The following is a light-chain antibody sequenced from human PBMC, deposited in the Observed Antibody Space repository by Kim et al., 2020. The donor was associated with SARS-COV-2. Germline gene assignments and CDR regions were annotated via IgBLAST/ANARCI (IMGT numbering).Light chain of an antibody. CDR1: SSDVGRYNY. V-gene: IGLV2-11*03. CDR3: CSYAGSYTWL. J-gene: IGLJ3*02. Sequence: GQSITISCTGTSSDVGRYNYVSWYQQHPGKVPKLIIYDVSKRPSGVPDRFSGAKSGNTASLTISGLQADDEADYYCCSYAGSYTWLFGEGTKVTVL. CDR2: DVS.